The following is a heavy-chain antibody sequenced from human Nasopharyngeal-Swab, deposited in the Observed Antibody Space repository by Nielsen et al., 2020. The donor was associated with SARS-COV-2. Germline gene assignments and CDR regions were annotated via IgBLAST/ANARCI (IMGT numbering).Heavy chain of an antibody. J-gene: IGHJ6*02. Sequence: SETLSLTCAAYGGSFSGYYWSWIRQPPGKGLEWIGEINHSGSTNYNPSLKSRVTISVDTSKNQFSLKLSSVTAADTAVFYCARGYSRRHTYYYYYFGMDVWGQGTTVTVSS. CDR2: INHSGST. CDR3: ARGYSRRHTYYYYYFGMDV. D-gene: IGHD6-13*01. CDR1: GGSFSGYY. V-gene: IGHV4-34*01.